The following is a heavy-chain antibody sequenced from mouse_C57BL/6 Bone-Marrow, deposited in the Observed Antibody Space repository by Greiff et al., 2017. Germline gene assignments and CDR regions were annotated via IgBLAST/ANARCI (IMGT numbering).Heavy chain of an antibody. J-gene: IGHJ2*01. D-gene: IGHD2-4*01. CDR3: ASASYYDYDEGGFDY. V-gene: IGHV1-26*01. CDR1: GYTFTDYY. CDR2: INPNNGGT. Sequence: EVQLQQSGPELVKPGASVKISCKASGYTFTDYYMNWVKQSQGKSLEWIGDINPNNGGTSYNQKFKGKATLTVDKSSSTAYMELRSLTSEDSAVYYCASASYYDYDEGGFDYWGQGTTLTVSS.